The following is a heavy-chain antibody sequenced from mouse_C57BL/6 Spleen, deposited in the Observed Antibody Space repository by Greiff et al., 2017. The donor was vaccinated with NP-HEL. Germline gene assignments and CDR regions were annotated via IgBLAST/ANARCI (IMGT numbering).Heavy chain of an antibody. CDR1: GFSFNTYA. D-gene: IGHD2-4*01. J-gene: IGHJ4*01. V-gene: IGHV10-1*01. Sequence: EVQLVESGGGLVQPKGSLKLSCAASGFSFNTYAMNWVRQAPGKGLEWVARIRSKSNNYATYYADSVKDRFTISRDDSESMLYLQMNNLKTEDTAMYYCVRHPYDYDGYYYAMDYWGQGTSVTVSS. CDR3: VRHPYDYDGYYYAMDY. CDR2: IRSKSNNYAT.